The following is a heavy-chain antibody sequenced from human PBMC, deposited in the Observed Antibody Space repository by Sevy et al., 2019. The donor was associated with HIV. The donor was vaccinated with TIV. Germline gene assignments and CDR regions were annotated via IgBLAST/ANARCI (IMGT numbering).Heavy chain of an antibody. D-gene: IGHD3-22*01. CDR1: GFISSPYW. CDR3: ARDATMIGVYYGMDV. J-gene: IGHJ6*02. V-gene: IGHV3-66*01. CDR2: IYSGGST. Sequence: GGSLRLSCTASGFISSPYWMHWVRQAPGKGLVWVSVIYSGGSTYYADSVKGRFTISRDNSKNTLYLQMNSLRAEDTAVYYCARDATMIGVYYGMDVWGQGTTVTVSS.